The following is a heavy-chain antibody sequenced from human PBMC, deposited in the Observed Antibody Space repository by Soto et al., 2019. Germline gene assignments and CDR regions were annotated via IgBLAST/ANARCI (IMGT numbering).Heavy chain of an antibody. V-gene: IGHV1-58*02. CDR2: IVVGSNNR. J-gene: IGHJ6*02. D-gene: IGHD2-2*02. CDR3: AADQESTYYRGN. CDR1: GITFNRSA. Sequence: QIRLVQSGPEVKKPGTSVKVSCKASGITFNRSAIQWVRQARGQRLEWVGWIVVGSNNRDYAQKFQERVTITSDMSRNTVYMEFSSLTSEVTAIYYCAADQESTYYRGNWGQGTTVTVSS.